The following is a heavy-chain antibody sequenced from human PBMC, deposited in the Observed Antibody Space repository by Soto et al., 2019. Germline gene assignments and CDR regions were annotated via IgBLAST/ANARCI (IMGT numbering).Heavy chain of an antibody. CDR3: AGVHKEELGNVPDADYDV. Sequence: QVRLQESGPGLVKSSETLSLPCTVSGGSLSRFYWGWIRRPPGKGLEWIGYIYHSGTTRYNSSLRSRVTMSVDSSKNKYYLKWPSVPAADTATYYCAGVHKEELGNVPDADYDVWGHGTLVTVAS. CDR1: GGSLSRFY. CDR2: IYHSGTT. J-gene: IGHJ4*01. V-gene: IGHV4-59*12. D-gene: IGHD1-7*01.